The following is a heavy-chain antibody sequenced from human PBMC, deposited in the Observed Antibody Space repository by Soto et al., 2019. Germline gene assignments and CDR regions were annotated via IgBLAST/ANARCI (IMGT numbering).Heavy chain of an antibody. J-gene: IGHJ5*02. Sequence: EVQLVESGGGLVQPGGSLRLSCAASGFTFSSYWMSWVRQAPGKGLEWVANIKQDGSEKYYVDSVKGRFTISRDNAKNSLYLQMSSLRAEDTAVYYCAREDYEYVWGSYDNNWFDPWGQGTLVTVSS. D-gene: IGHD3-16*01. CDR3: AREDYEYVWGSYDNNWFDP. CDR1: GFTFSSYW. CDR2: IKQDGSEK. V-gene: IGHV3-7*03.